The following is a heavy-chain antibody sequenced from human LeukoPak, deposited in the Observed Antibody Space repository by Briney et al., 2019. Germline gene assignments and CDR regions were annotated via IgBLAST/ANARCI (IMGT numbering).Heavy chain of an antibody. V-gene: IGHV3-30*02. J-gene: IGHJ4*02. CDR2: IRYDGSNK. CDR3: ARERSVAGYDRTHYFDY. CDR1: GFTFSSYG. D-gene: IGHD5-12*01. Sequence: PGGSLRLSCAASGFTFSSYGMHWVRQAPGKGLEWVAFIRYDGSNKYYADSVKGRFTISRDNSKNTLYLQMNSLRAEDTAVYYCARERSVAGYDRTHYFDYWGQGTLVTVSS.